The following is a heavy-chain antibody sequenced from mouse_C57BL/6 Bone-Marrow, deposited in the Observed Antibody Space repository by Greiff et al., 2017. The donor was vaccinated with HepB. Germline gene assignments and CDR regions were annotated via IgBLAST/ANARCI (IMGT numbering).Heavy chain of an antibody. CDR1: GYAFTNYL. D-gene: IGHD1-1*01. CDR3: AREGGSSYSFDY. CDR2: INPGSGGT. V-gene: IGHV1-54*01. J-gene: IGHJ2*01. Sequence: VQLQQSGAELVRPGTSVKVSCKASGYAFTNYLIEWVKQRPGQGLEWIGVINPGSGGTNYNEKFKGKATLTADKSSSTAYMQLSSLTSEDSAVYFCAREGGSSYSFDYWGQGTTLTVSS.